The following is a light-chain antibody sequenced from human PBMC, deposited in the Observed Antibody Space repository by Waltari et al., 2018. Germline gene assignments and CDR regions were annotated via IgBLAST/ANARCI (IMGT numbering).Light chain of an antibody. Sequence: QSALTQPASVSGSPGQSITISCTGSSTDLGSSTLVSWSQHHPDTAPKLLIYEGTERPSGISHRSSGSQAGHTASLTISTLQAEDEADYYCFSYADGRSLVFGGGTKLTVL. J-gene: IGLJ2*01. CDR2: EGT. CDR1: STDLGSSTL. CDR3: FSYADGRSLV. V-gene: IGLV2-23*01.